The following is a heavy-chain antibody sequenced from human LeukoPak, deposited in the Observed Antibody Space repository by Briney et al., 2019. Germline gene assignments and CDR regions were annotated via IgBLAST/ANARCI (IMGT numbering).Heavy chain of an antibody. CDR3: ARYPQVAGPRGFDP. D-gene: IGHD6-19*01. V-gene: IGHV4-31*03. J-gene: IGHJ5*02. CDR2: IYYSGST. CDR1: GGSISSGGYY. Sequence: PSRTLSLTCTVSGGSISSGGYYWSWIRQHPGKGLEWIGYIYYSGSTYYNPSLKSRVTISVDTSKNQFSLKLSSVTAADTAVYYCARYPQVAGPRGFDPWGQGTLVTVSS.